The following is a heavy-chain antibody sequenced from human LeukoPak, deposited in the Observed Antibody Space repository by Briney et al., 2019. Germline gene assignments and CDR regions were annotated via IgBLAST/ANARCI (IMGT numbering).Heavy chain of an antibody. CDR1: GGSFSGYY. V-gene: IGHV4-34*01. Sequence: SETLSLTCAVYGGSFSGYYWSWIRQPPGKGLEWIGEINHSGSTNYIPSLKSRVTISVDTSKNQFSLKLSSVTAADTAVYYCARGSRIAARHSPFDYWGQGTLVTVSS. J-gene: IGHJ4*02. CDR3: ARGSRIAARHSPFDY. D-gene: IGHD6-6*01. CDR2: INHSGST.